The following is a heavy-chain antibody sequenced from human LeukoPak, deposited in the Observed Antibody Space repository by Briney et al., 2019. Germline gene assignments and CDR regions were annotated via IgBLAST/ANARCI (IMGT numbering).Heavy chain of an antibody. CDR3: AKVSLNMENDAFDI. Sequence: GGSLRLSCAASGFIFSSYGMHWVRQAPDKGLEWVAFIRYDGSRKYYADSVKGRFTISRDNSKNTLYLQMNSLRAEDTAMYYCAKVSLNMENDAFDIWGQGTMVSVSS. V-gene: IGHV3-30*02. CDR2: IRYDGSRK. CDR1: GFIFSSYG. D-gene: IGHD2/OR15-2a*01. J-gene: IGHJ3*02.